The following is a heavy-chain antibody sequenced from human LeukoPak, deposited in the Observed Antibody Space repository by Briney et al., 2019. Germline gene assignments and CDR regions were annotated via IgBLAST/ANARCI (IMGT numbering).Heavy chain of an antibody. D-gene: IGHD3-10*01. V-gene: IGHV4-30-4*01. Sequence: SEILSLTCTVSGGSISSGDYYWSWIRQPPGKGLEWIGYIYYSGSTYYNPSLKSRVTISVDTSKNQFSLKLSSVTAADTAVYYCARLGYYYGSGSYYPIDYWGQGTLVTVSS. CDR2: IYYSGST. J-gene: IGHJ4*02. CDR1: GGSISSGDYY. CDR3: ARLGYYYGSGSYYPIDY.